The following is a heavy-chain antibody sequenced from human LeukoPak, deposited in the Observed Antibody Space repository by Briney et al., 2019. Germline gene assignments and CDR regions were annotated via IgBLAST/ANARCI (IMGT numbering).Heavy chain of an antibody. J-gene: IGHJ4*02. CDR3: ARDQVWGSYRDPGY. V-gene: IGHV1-2*02. D-gene: IGHD3-16*02. CDR1: GYTFTGYY. Sequence: ASVKVSCKASGYTFTGYYIHWVRQAPGQGLEWMGWINSNSGGTNYAQKFQGRVTMTRDTSISTAYMGLSSLRSDDTAVYYCARDQVWGSYRDPGYWGQGTLVTVSS. CDR2: INSNSGGT.